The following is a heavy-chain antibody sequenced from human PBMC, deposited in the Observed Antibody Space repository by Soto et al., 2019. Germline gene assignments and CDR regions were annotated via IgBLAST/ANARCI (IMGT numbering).Heavy chain of an antibody. J-gene: IGHJ4*02. Sequence: QVQLVQAGAEVKKPGSSVKVSCKASGGTFSSYTISWVRQAPGQGLEWMGRIIPILGIANSAQKFQGRVTITADKATSTAYMELRSLRSEDTAVYYCAAILGGGYSGYDFFDYLGQGPLVTVSS. CDR1: GGTFSSYT. CDR2: IIPILGIA. V-gene: IGHV1-69*02. CDR3: AAILGGGYSGYDFFDY. D-gene: IGHD5-12*01.